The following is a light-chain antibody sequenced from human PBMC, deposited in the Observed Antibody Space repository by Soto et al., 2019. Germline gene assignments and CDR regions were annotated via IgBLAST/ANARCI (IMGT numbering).Light chain of an antibody. CDR1: HSVGSSH. CDR3: QQYGGWT. Sequence: EIVLTQSPGTLSLSPGERATLSCRASHSVGSSHLAWYQQKPGQAPRLFIYGASSRATGVPDRFSGSGSGTDFTLTISGLEHEDADLYYCQQYGGWTFGQGTKVEIK. J-gene: IGKJ1*01. CDR2: GAS. V-gene: IGKV3-20*01.